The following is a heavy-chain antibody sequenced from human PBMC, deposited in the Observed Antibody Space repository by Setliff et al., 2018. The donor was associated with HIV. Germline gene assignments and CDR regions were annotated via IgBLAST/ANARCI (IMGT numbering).Heavy chain of an antibody. D-gene: IGHD2-15*01. J-gene: IGHJ4*02. Sequence: PSETLSLTCTVSGGSISSYYWSWIRQPPGKGLEWIGYIYYSGSTNYNPSLKSRVTISVDTSKNQFSLKLSSVTAADTAVYYCASRGCSGGSCSDSWGQGTLVTVSS. CDR1: GGSISSYY. CDR3: ASRGCSGGSCSDS. V-gene: IGHV4-59*01. CDR2: IYYSGST.